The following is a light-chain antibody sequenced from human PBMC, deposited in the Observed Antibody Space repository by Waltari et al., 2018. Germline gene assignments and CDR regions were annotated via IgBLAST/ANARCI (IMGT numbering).Light chain of an antibody. J-gene: IGLJ3*02. CDR3: SSYGGRNNLL. CDR1: SSDIGGFNY. Sequence: QSALTQPPSASGSPGQSVTISCTGTSSDIGGFNYVSWYQQNPGQAPKLLVYEVNNRPSGIPDRFCGSKSGNTASLTVSGLQAEDEAEYYCSSYGGRNNLLFGEGTKLTVL. CDR2: EVN. V-gene: IGLV2-8*01.